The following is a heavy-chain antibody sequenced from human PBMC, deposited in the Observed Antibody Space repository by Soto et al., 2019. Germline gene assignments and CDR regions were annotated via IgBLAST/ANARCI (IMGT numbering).Heavy chain of an antibody. D-gene: IGHD6-19*01. CDR3: ARDLRSADGWALGDY. J-gene: IGHJ4*02. CDR2: IYHSGST. V-gene: IGHV4-4*02. Sequence: QVQLQESGPGLVKPSGTLSLTCAVSGGSISSSNWWSWVRQPPGKGLEWIGEIYHSGSTNYNPSPKSRVNISVDKSKNQFSLKLSSVTAADTAVYYCARDLRSADGWALGDYWGQGTLVTVSS. CDR1: GGSISSSNW.